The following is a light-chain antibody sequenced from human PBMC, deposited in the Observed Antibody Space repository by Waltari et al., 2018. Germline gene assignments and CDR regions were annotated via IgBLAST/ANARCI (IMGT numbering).Light chain of an antibody. Sequence: QSALTQPASVSGSPGQSITISCSGVGSAVGASDYVSWHQHHPGKAPQVIIYDVTNRPPGVSDRFPASKSANTASLTISRLQPEDEADYYCSSQTLDGLVLFGGGTRLTVL. CDR3: SSQTLDGLVL. V-gene: IGLV2-14*03. J-gene: IGLJ2*01. CDR2: DVT. CDR1: GSAVGASDY.